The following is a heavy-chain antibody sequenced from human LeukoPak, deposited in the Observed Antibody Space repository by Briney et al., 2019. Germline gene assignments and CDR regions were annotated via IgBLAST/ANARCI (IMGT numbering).Heavy chain of an antibody. CDR2: ISAYTDNT. Sequence: GASVKLSCKASGYTFTSYGISWVRQAPGQGHERMGWISAYTDNTNYAQKLQGRVTMTTDTSTSTAYMELRSLRSDDTAVYYCASGDYDMDVWGKGTTVTVSS. D-gene: IGHD3-16*01. J-gene: IGHJ6*03. CDR1: GYTFTSYG. V-gene: IGHV1-18*04. CDR3: ASGDYDMDV.